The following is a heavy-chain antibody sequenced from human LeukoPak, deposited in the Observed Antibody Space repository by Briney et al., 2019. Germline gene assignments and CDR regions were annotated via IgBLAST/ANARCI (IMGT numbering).Heavy chain of an antibody. Sequence: PSETLSLTCAVYGGSFSGYYLSWIRQPPGKGLEWIGEINHSGSTNYNPSLKSRVTISVDTSKNQFSLKLSSVTAADTAVYYCARGELLGPEEKWGQGTLVTVSS. D-gene: IGHD2-15*01. CDR1: GGSFSGYY. V-gene: IGHV4-34*01. CDR3: ARGELLGPEEK. J-gene: IGHJ4*02. CDR2: INHSGST.